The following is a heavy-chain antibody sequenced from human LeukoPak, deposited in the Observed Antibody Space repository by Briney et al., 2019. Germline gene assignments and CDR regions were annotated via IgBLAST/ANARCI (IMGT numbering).Heavy chain of an antibody. J-gene: IGHJ4*02. V-gene: IGHV3-66*01. Sequence: GGSLRLSCAASGFTVSSNYMSWVRQAPGKGLEWVSVIYSGGSTYYADSVKGRFTISRDNSKNTLYLQMSSLTAEDTAVYYCATAEASAGLFAYWGQGTLVTVSS. D-gene: IGHD6-13*01. CDR2: IYSGGST. CDR1: GFTVSSNY. CDR3: ATAEASAGLFAY.